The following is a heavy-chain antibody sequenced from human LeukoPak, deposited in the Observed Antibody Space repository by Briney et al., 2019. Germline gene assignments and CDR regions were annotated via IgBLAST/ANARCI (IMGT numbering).Heavy chain of an antibody. CDR3: ARGDGYNFWDY. D-gene: IGHD5-24*01. CDR1: GSTVSSNY. Sequence: GGSLRLSCAASGSTVSSNYMSWVRQAPGKGLEWVSVFYSGGSTYYADSVKGRFTISRDNSKNTVYLQMNSLRAEDTAVYYCARGDGYNFWDYWGQGTLVTVSS. V-gene: IGHV3-53*01. J-gene: IGHJ4*02. CDR2: FYSGGST.